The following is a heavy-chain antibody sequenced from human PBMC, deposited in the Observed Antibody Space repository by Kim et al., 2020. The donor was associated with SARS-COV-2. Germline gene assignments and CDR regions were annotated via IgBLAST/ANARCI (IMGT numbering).Heavy chain of an antibody. V-gene: IGHV4-4*02. CDR1: GGSISSSNW. CDR2: IYHSGST. D-gene: IGHD5-18*01. J-gene: IGHJ4*02. CDR3: ARGGDVDTAMVIGFDY. Sequence: SETLSLTCAVSGGSISSSNWWSWVRPPPGKGLEWIGEIYHSGSTNYNPSLKSRVTISVDKSKNQFSLKLSSVTAADTAVYYCARGGDVDTAMVIGFDYWGQGTLVTVSS.